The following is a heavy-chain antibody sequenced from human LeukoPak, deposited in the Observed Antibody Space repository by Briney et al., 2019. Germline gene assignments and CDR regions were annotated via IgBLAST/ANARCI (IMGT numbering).Heavy chain of an antibody. CDR2: IYPGDSDT. D-gene: IGHD2-8*02. Sequence: GGSLKISCQGSGYNFTSYWIGWVRQVPGKGLEWMEIIYPGDSDTRYSPSFQGQVTISADKSISTAHLQWSSLKASDTAMYYCARRPRYWGHNWFDPWGQGTLVTVSS. CDR3: ARRPRYWGHNWFDP. V-gene: IGHV5-51*01. J-gene: IGHJ5*02. CDR1: GYNFTSYW.